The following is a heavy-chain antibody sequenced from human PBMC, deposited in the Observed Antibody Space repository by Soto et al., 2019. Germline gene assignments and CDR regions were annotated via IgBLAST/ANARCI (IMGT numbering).Heavy chain of an antibody. CDR2: ISAYNGNT. CDR1: GYTFTSYG. Sequence: QVPLVQSGAEVKKPGASVKVSCKASGYTFTSYGISWVRQAPGQGLEWMGWISAYNGNTNYAQKLQGRVTMTTDTSTSTAYMELRSLRSDDTAVYYCARTNYGSGSYYYYYYYMDVWGKGTTVTVSS. V-gene: IGHV1-18*01. J-gene: IGHJ6*03. CDR3: ARTNYGSGSYYYYYYYMDV. D-gene: IGHD3-10*01.